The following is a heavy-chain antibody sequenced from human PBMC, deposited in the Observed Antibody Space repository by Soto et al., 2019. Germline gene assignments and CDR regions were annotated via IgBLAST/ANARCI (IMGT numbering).Heavy chain of an antibody. CDR1: GFTFNNYG. D-gene: IGHD3-16*01. CDR2: IGTSSDT. Sequence: PXGSLKLSCAASGFTFNNYGMNWVRQAPGKGLEWVSSIGTSSDTYYADSMKGRLTISRDNAQNSLYLQIHSLRVEDTAVYYCARGGYPRFWGQGTLVTVSS. J-gene: IGHJ4*02. V-gene: IGHV3-21*06. CDR3: ARGGYPRF.